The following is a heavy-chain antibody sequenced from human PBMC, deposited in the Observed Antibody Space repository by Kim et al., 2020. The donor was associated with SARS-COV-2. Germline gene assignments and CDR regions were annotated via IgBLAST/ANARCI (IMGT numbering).Heavy chain of an antibody. V-gene: IGHV1-3*01. D-gene: IGHD6-13*01. J-gene: IGHJ6*04. Sequence: SQKFKGRVTITEDTSASSAYMELSSLTSEETAMYFCGRDSVTAAGSYMDVWGKGTTVTVSS. CDR3: GRDSVTAAGSYMDV.